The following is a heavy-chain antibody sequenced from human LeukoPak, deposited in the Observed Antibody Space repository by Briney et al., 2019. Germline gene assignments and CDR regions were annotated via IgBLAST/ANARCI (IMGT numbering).Heavy chain of an antibody. CDR3: AKDSQELSFDY. V-gene: IGHV3-7*03. Sequence: GGSLRLSCAASGFTLITYWMTWVRQAPGKGLEWVANINQDGSEKYYVGSVKGRFTISRDNARNSLYLQMNSLRAEDTAVYYCAKDSQELSFDYWGQGTLVTVSS. CDR1: GFTLITYW. CDR2: INQDGSEK. J-gene: IGHJ4*02. D-gene: IGHD1-26*01.